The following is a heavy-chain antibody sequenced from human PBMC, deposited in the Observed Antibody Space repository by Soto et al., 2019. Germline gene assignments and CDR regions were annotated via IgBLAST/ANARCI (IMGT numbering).Heavy chain of an antibody. V-gene: IGHV4-4*02. CDR1: GGSISSSNW. J-gene: IGHJ6*02. CDR2: IYHSGST. D-gene: IGHD6-13*01. CDR3: AREHIAAAACYGMDV. Sequence: QVQLQESGPGLVKPSGTLSLTCAVSGGSISSSNWWSWVRQPPGNGLEWIGAIYHSGSTNYNPSRRSRVTISVDKPKNQFTLKLSSVTAADTGVYYCAREHIAAAACYGMDVWGQGTTVTASS.